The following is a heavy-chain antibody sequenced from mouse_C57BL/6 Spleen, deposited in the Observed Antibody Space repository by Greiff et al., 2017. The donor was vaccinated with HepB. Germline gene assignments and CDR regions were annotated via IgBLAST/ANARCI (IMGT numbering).Heavy chain of an antibody. Sequence: EVQLQESGPGLVKPSQSLSLTCSVTGYSITSGYYWNWIRQFPGNKLEWMGYISYDGSNNYNPSLKNRISITRDTSKNQFFLKLNSVTTEDTATYYCARGDYDVAYWGQGTLVTVSA. CDR1: GYSITSGYY. J-gene: IGHJ3*01. V-gene: IGHV3-6*01. CDR3: ARGDYDVAY. D-gene: IGHD2-4*01. CDR2: ISYDGSN.